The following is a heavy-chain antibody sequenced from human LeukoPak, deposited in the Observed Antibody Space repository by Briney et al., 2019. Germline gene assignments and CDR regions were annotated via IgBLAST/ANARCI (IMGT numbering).Heavy chain of an antibody. CDR3: AKAIDYGALDACDI. V-gene: IGHV3-23*01. J-gene: IGHJ3*02. D-gene: IGHD4-17*01. CDR1: GFSFHSYA. Sequence: GGSLKLSCAASGFSFHSYAMTWVRQTPGGGLEWVAGISGSSVSTHYADSVKGRFTISRDNSKNTLFLQLNSLRAEDTAIYYCAKAIDYGALDACDIWGQGTMVTVSS. CDR2: ISGSSVST.